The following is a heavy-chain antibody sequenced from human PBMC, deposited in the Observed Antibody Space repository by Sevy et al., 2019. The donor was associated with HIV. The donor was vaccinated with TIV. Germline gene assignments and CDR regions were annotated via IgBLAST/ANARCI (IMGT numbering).Heavy chain of an antibody. CDR2: ISPHSGDT. CDR1: GYTFSTYR. CDR3: ARAYCSGGRCYSLAY. Sequence: ASVKVSCKVSGYTFSTYRITWVRQAPGQGLEWMGWISPHSGDTNYAQKLQGRVTMITDTSTSTAYMELRSLRSDDTAVYYCARAYCSGGRCYSLAYWGQGTLVTVSS. D-gene: IGHD2-15*01. V-gene: IGHV1-18*01. J-gene: IGHJ4*02.